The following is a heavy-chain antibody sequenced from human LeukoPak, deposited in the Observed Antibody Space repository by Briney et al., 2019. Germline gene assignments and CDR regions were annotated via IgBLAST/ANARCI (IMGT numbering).Heavy chain of an antibody. CDR2: IKHDGSDK. V-gene: IGHV3-7*01. J-gene: IGHJ4*02. Sequence: GGSLRLSCSASGFTFSNYWMTWVRQSPGKGLEWVAIIKHDGSDKYCVDSVKGRFTISRDNAKNSLYLQMSSLRAEDTAIYYCARGGHRQKEFWGQGTLVTVSS. D-gene: IGHD3-10*01. CDR3: ARGGHRQKEF. CDR1: GFTFSNYW.